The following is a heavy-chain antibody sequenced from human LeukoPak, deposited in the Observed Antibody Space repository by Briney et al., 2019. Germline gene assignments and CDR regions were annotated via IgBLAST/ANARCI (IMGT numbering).Heavy chain of an antibody. CDR3: AKDRGATVTHSFDY. Sequence: PGGPQRLSCAASGFSFSNHGMQWVRQAPEGGLEWVTVNSYDGSNKYYADSVKGRLTISRDNSKNTLYLQMNSLRAEDTAVYYCAKDRGATVTHSFDYWGQGTLVTVSS. D-gene: IGHD4-11*01. CDR2: NSYDGSNK. J-gene: IGHJ4*02. V-gene: IGHV3-30*18. CDR1: GFSFSNHG.